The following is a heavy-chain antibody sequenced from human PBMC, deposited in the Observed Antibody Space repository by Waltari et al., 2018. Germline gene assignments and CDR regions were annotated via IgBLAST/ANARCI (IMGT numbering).Heavy chain of an antibody. CDR1: GGSFSGYY. CDR3: ARGQAAISHYYYYYMDV. Sequence: QVQLQQWGAGLLKPSETLSLTCAVYGGSFSGYYWSWIRQPPGKGLEWIGEINHSGSTNYNPSLKSRVTISVDTSKNQFSLKLSSVTAADTAVYYCARGQAAISHYYYYYMDVWGKGTTVTISS. J-gene: IGHJ6*03. V-gene: IGHV4-34*01. D-gene: IGHD2-2*02. CDR2: INHSGST.